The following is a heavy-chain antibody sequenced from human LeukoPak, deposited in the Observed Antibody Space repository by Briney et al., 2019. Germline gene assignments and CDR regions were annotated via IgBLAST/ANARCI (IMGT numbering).Heavy chain of an antibody. CDR1: EFVFSSHA. D-gene: IGHD3-22*01. V-gene: IGHV3-21*01. J-gene: IGHJ4*02. Sequence: NPGGSLRLSCVASEFVFSSHAMIWVRQAPGKGLEWISSITSSSSHIFYADSVRGRFTISRDNANNALHLQMNSLRAEDTAVYYCARVFWETVNTGYYSDFWGQGTLVTVSS. CDR3: ARVFWETVNTGYYSDF. CDR2: ITSSSSHI.